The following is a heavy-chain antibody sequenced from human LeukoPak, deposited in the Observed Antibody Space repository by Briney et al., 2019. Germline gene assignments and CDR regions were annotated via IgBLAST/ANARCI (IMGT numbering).Heavy chain of an antibody. CDR3: AREGHGDYHI. J-gene: IGHJ3*02. D-gene: IGHD4-17*01. Sequence: AGGSLRLSCAASGFTFSNYWMTWVRQAPGKGLERVANINQDGREKYYVDSVKGRFSISRDNAQNSLYLQMNSLRAEDTAMYFCAREGHGDYHISGQGTMVTVSS. CDR1: GFTFSNYW. CDR2: INQDGREK. V-gene: IGHV3-7*01.